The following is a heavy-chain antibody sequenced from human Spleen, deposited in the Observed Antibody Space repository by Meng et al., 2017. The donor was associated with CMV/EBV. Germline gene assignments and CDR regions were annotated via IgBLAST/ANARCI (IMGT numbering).Heavy chain of an antibody. CDR1: GFTFSSDW. D-gene: IGHD3-22*01. J-gene: IGHJ4*02. CDR2: ISGRSTNI. V-gene: IGHV3-21*04. CDR3: AKALSYDSSGYYFGH. Sequence: GESLKISCAASGFTFSSDWMSWVRQSPGKGLEWVSFISGRSTNIYYADSLKGRFTISRDNAKNSLYLQMNSLRPEDTALYYCAKALSYDSSGYYFGHWGQGTLVTVSS.